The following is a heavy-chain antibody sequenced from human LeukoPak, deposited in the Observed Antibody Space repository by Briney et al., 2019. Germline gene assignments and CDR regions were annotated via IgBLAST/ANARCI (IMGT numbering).Heavy chain of an antibody. CDR1: GGSISSGSYY. CDR3: ARDWSYCSSTSCYSWFDP. Sequence: SETLSLTCTVSGGSISSGSYYWSWIRQPAGKGLEWIGRIYTSGSTNYNPSLKSRVTISVDTSKNQFSLKLSSVTAADTAVYYCARDWSYCSSTSCYSWFDPWGQGTLVTVSS. D-gene: IGHD2-2*02. V-gene: IGHV4-61*02. J-gene: IGHJ5*02. CDR2: IYTSGST.